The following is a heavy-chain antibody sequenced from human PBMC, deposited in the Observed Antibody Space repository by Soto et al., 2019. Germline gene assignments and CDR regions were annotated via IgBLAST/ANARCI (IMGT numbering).Heavy chain of an antibody. Sequence: GGSLRLSCVVPGFTFSDHHMDWVRQAPGKGLEWVGRARNKANGYTTVHVASVKGRFTISRDDSKNSLYLQMNSLKTGDTDVYFCARLMGTSFDLWGQGALVTVYS. D-gene: IGHD2-8*01. J-gene: IGHJ4*02. CDR2: ARNKANGYTT. V-gene: IGHV3-72*01. CDR3: ARLMGTSFDL. CDR1: GFTFSDHH.